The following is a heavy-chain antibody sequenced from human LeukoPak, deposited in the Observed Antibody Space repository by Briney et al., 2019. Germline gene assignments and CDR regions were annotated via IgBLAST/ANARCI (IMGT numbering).Heavy chain of an antibody. Sequence: SETLSLTCTVDGGSISSYYWSWIRQPPGKGLEWIGYIYYSGSTNYNPSLKSRVTISVDTSKNQFSLKLSSVTAADTAVYYCARDEGSGEGYFDYWGQGTLVTVSS. V-gene: IGHV4-59*01. CDR2: IYYSGST. CDR1: GGSISSYY. J-gene: IGHJ4*02. D-gene: IGHD3-10*01. CDR3: ARDEGSGEGYFDY.